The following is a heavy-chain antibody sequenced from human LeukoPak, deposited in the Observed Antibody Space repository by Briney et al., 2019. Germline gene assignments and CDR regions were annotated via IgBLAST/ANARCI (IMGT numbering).Heavy chain of an antibody. J-gene: IGHJ4*02. V-gene: IGHV4-59*08. Sequence: SETLSLTCTVSGGSITSYYWSWIRQPPGKGLEWIGYIYSSGSTTYNPSLKSRVTISVDTSKNQFSLKLTSVTAADTAVYYCVRRAVAENYFDYWGQGTLVTDSS. CDR2: IYSSGST. D-gene: IGHD6-19*01. CDR1: GGSITSYY. CDR3: VRRAVAENYFDY.